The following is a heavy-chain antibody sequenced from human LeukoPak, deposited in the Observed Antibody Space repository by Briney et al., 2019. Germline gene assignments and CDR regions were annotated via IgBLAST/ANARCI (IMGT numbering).Heavy chain of an antibody. J-gene: IGHJ4*02. CDR3: ARDASERVGATDY. V-gene: IGHV3-7*01. CDR2: IKQDGSEK. D-gene: IGHD1-26*01. CDR1: GFTFSSYW. Sequence: GGSLRLSCAASGFTFSSYWMSWVRQAPGKGLEWVANIKQDGSEKYYVDSVKGRFTISRDNAKNSLYLQMNSLRAEDTAVYYCARDASERVGATDYWGQGTLVTVSS.